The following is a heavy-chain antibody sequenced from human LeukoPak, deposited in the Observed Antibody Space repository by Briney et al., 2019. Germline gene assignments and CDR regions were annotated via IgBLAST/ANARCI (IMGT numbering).Heavy chain of an antibody. D-gene: IGHD1/OR15-1a*01. Sequence: GGSLRLSCAASGFIFNDYGMHWVRQAPGKGLEWVAFIRYNGDNKYYVDSVKGRFTISRDNSKNTLHLQMNSLKPEDTAVYYCPKEGTSSKTRYLHYWGQGTLVTVSS. CDR1: GFIFNDYG. CDR2: IRYNGDNK. J-gene: IGHJ4*02. CDR3: PKEGTSSKTRYLHY. V-gene: IGHV3-30*02.